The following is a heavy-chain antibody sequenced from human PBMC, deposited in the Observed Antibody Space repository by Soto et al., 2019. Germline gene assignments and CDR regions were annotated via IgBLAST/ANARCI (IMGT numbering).Heavy chain of an antibody. J-gene: IGHJ4*02. Sequence: EVQLLESGGGLVQPGGSLRLSCAASGFSFSSYAMVWVRQAPGKGLEWVSVISARGGSLFFADSVKGRFTISRDNSKNVLSLEMNSLRAEDTATYFCAKGSIESSATVDNWGPGHLVVVSS. V-gene: IGHV3-23*01. CDR3: AKGSIESSATVDN. D-gene: IGHD1-26*01. CDR2: ISARGGSL. CDR1: GFSFSSYA.